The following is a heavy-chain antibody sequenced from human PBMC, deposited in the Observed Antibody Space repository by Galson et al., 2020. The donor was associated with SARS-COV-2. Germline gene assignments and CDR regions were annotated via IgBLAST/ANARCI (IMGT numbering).Heavy chain of an antibody. CDR2: ISFDGFNK. V-gene: IGHV3-30*04. Sequence: GGSLRLSCAASGFTFRSYAMHWVRQAPGKGLEWVAVISFDGFNKYYADTVKGRFTISRDNSKNTLYLQMNSLRTEDSAVYYCARDPQGGELCESFDYWGQGTLVTVSS. J-gene: IGHJ4*02. CDR1: GFTFRSYA. D-gene: IGHD1-7*01. CDR3: ARDPQGGELCESFDY.